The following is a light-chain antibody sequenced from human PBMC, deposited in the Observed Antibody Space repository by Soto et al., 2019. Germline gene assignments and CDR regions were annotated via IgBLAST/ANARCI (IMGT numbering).Light chain of an antibody. CDR1: QSVSSN. Sequence: EIVMTQSPATLSVSPGERATLSCRASQSVSSNLAWYQQKRGQAPRLLIYGASSRATGIPARFSGSGSGTEFTLTISSLQSEDFAVYYCLQYNYWPPWTFGQGTKVEIK. CDR3: LQYNYWPPWT. V-gene: IGKV3-15*01. CDR2: GAS. J-gene: IGKJ1*01.